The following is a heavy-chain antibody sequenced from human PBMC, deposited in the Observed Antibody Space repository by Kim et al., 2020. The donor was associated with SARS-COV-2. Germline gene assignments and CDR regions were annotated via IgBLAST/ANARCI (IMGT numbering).Heavy chain of an antibody. J-gene: IGHJ6*02. Sequence: GGSLRLSCAASGFTFSSYSMNWVRQAPGKGLEWVSSISSSSSYIYYADSVKGRFTISRDNAKNSLYLQMNSLRAEDTAVYYCARRLKTGSGPRGGMDVWGQGTTVTVSS. CDR1: GFTFSSYS. V-gene: IGHV3-21*01. CDR3: ARRLKTGSGPRGGMDV. D-gene: IGHD2-15*01. CDR2: ISSSSSYI.